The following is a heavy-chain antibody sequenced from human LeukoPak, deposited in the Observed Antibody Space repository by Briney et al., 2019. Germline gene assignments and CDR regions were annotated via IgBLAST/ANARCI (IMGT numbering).Heavy chain of an antibody. Sequence: PGASLRLSCVASGFTFDTYAMTWVRQAPGKGLEWVSSISSGGTYIYYAESLRGRSTISRDNTKNFLYLQLSTLRVEDTAVYYCARDRPTGRSRGVVVQWGQGTLVTVSS. CDR2: ISSGGTYI. CDR3: ARDRPTGRSRGVVVQ. J-gene: IGHJ4*02. D-gene: IGHD2-15*01. V-gene: IGHV3-21*01. CDR1: GFTFDTYA.